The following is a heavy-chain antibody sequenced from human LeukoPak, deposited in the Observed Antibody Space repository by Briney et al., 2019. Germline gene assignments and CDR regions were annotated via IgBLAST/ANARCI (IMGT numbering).Heavy chain of an antibody. D-gene: IGHD6-19*01. Sequence: SETLSLTCTVSGGSIRSSSYYWGWDRQPQGKGVEWIASIYYRGHTYYNPSLNSLRVTISVDTSKHQFSLTLSSVPAADTAVYYCARHQWHYYYYMGVWGKGSTVTVSS. J-gene: IGHJ6*03. CDR2: IYYRGHT. V-gene: IGHV4-39*01. CDR1: GGSIRSSSYY. CDR3: ARHQWHYYYYMGV.